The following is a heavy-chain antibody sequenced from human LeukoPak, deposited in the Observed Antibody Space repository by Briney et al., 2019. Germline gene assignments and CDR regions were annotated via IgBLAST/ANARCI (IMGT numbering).Heavy chain of an antibody. CDR2: IYRGGST. Sequence: GGSLRLSCAASGFTVSTNYVSWVRQAPGKGLEWVSTIYRGGSTYYADSVKGRFTISRDNSKNTVYLQINTLRVEDTAVYYCARGGLETAVKYFFDYWGQGTLFTVSS. V-gene: IGHV3-66*01. D-gene: IGHD1-1*01. J-gene: IGHJ4*02. CDR3: ARGGLETAVKYFFDY. CDR1: GFTVSTNY.